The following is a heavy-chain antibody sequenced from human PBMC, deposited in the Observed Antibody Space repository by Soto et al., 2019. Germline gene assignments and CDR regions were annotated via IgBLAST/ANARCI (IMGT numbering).Heavy chain of an antibody. CDR3: AAGGGLPRYY. CDR1: GGSISNGGYS. Sequence: SETLSLTSAVSGGSISNGGYSWSWIRQPPGKGLEWIGYIYHSGSTYYNPSLKSRVTISVDRSKNQFSLKLSSVTAADTAVYYCAAGGGLPRYYWGQGTLVTVSP. J-gene: IGHJ4*02. CDR2: IYHSGST. V-gene: IGHV4-30-2*01. D-gene: IGHD5-12*01.